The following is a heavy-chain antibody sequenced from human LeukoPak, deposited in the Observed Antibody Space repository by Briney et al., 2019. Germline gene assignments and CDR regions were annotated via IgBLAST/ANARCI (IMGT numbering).Heavy chain of an antibody. CDR2: IYYTGST. CDR3: ARGSRVLRYFDWLPFDP. V-gene: IGHV4-61*05. CDR1: GGSISSSSYY. J-gene: IGHJ5*02. Sequence: SETLSLTCTVSGGSISSSSYYWGWIRQPPGKGLEWIAYIYYTGSTSYNPSLKSRVTISVDTSKDQFSLKLSSVTAADTAVYYCARGSRVLRYFDWLPFDPWGQGTLVTVSS. D-gene: IGHD3-9*01.